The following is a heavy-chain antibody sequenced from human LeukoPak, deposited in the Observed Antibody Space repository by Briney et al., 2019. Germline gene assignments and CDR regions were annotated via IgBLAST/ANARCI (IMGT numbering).Heavy chain of an antibody. D-gene: IGHD1-14*01. V-gene: IGHV4-59*12. J-gene: IGHJ4*02. CDR1: GGSISSYY. CDR2: IYYSGST. Sequence: SETLSLTCTVSGGSISSYYWSWIRQPPGKGLEWIGYIYYSGSTNYNPSLKSRVTISVDTSKNQFSLKLSSVTAADTAVYYCASGTGGPTQDYWGQGTLVTVSS. CDR3: ASGTGGPTQDY.